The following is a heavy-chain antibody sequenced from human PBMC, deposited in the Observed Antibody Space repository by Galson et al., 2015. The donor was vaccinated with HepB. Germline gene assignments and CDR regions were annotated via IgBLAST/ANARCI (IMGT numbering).Heavy chain of an antibody. J-gene: IGHJ6*02. D-gene: IGHD6-6*01. Sequence: SLRLSCAASRFTFNNYAMSWVRQAPGKGLEWVSAISGSGGGTYYADSVKGRFTISRDNSKNTLYLQMNSLRAEDTAVYYCAKVDSSSSLWYYYGMDVWGQGTTVTVSS. V-gene: IGHV3-23*01. CDR2: ISGSGGGT. CDR1: RFTFNNYA. CDR3: AKVDSSSSLWYYYGMDV.